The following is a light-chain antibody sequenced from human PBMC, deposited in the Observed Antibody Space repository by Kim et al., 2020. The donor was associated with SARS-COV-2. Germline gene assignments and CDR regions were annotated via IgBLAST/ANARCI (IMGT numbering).Light chain of an antibody. Sequence: QRVSNSCTGSSSNIGAGYDVHWYQQFPGTAPKLLIYGSTNRPSGVPDRFSGAKSGTSASLAITGLQAEDEADYFCQSYDNSLSGYVFATGTKVTVL. CDR2: GST. CDR1: SSNIGAGYD. CDR3: QSYDNSLSGYV. J-gene: IGLJ1*01. V-gene: IGLV1-40*01.